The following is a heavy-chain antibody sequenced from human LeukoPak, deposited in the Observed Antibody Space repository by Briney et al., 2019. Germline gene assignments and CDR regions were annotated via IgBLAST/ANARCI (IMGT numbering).Heavy chain of an antibody. J-gene: IGHJ4*02. CDR2: ISVGGGST. CDR3: VTRGTTGTKYLEH. CDR1: GFTFSSYV. Sequence: GGSLRLSCAASGFTFSSYVMTWVRQAPGIGLEGVSTISVGGGSTYYADSVKGRFTISRDNSKNTLHLQMNSLRVGDTAVYYCVTRGTTGTKYLEHWGQGTLVTVSS. V-gene: IGHV3-23*01. D-gene: IGHD1-1*01.